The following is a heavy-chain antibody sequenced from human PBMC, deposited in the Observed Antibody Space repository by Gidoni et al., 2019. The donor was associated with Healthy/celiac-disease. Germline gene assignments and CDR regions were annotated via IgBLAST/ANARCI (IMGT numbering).Heavy chain of an antibody. CDR1: GFTFSSYA. Sequence: EVQPVESGGCSVQPGGSLRLSCAASGFTFSSYAMSWVRQVPGKGLEWVPAIGGSGGSTYYADSVKGRFTISRDNSKNTLYLQMNSLRAEDTAVYYCAKAGNWNDIDNAFDIWGQGTMVTVSS. CDR3: AKAGNWNDIDNAFDI. V-gene: IGHV3-23*04. J-gene: IGHJ3*02. CDR2: IGGSGGST. D-gene: IGHD1-1*01.